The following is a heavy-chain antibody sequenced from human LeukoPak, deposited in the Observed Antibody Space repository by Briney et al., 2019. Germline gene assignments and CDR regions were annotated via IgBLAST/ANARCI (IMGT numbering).Heavy chain of an antibody. CDR2: IYSDNT. J-gene: IGHJ6*03. V-gene: IGHV3-53*01. Sequence: GGSLRLSCTVSGFTVSSNSMSWVRQAPGKGLEWVSFIYSDNTHYSDSVKGRFTVSRDNAKNSLYLQMNSLRAEDTAVYYCARETPGITMVRGVTLYYYYYYMDVWGKGTTVTVSS. CDR1: GFTVSSNS. D-gene: IGHD3-10*01. CDR3: ARETPGITMVRGVTLYYYYYYMDV.